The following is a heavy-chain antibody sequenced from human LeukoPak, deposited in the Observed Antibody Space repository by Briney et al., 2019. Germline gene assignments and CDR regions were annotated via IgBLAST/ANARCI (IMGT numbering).Heavy chain of an antibody. V-gene: IGHV4-38-2*01. CDR1: GYSINGGYC. D-gene: IGHD3-22*01. Sequence: SETLSLTCAVSGYSINGGYCWGWIRQTPEKGLEWIASIYPPGKTYYNPSLKSRVTISTDTSKNQFSLKLSSVTAADTAVYYCAGKYYYDSSGYFYVDYWGQGTLVTVSS. J-gene: IGHJ4*02. CDR2: IYPPGKT. CDR3: AGKYYYDSSGYFYVDY.